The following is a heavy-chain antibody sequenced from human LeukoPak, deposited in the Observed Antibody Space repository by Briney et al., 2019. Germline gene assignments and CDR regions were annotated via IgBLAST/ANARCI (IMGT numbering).Heavy chain of an antibody. Sequence: SETLSLTCAVSGGSISSGGYSWSWIRQPPGKGLEWIGYIYHSGSTYYNPSLKSRVTISVDRSKNQFSLKLSSVTAADTAVHYCARVQHIVVVTASHAFDIWGQGTMVTVSS. J-gene: IGHJ3*02. V-gene: IGHV4-30-2*01. CDR1: GGSISSGGYS. CDR2: IYHSGST. CDR3: ARVQHIVVVTASHAFDI. D-gene: IGHD2-21*02.